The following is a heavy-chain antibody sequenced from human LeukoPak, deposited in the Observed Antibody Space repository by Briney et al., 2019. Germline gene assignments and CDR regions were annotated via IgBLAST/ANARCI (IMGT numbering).Heavy chain of an antibody. J-gene: IGHJ4*02. CDR2: INPNRGGT. D-gene: IGHD6-19*01. CDR3: ARDVRAVAGHFDY. V-gene: IGHV1-2*02. Sequence: ASVKVSCKASGYTFTGYYLHWVRQAPGQGLEWMGWINPNRGGTNYAQKFQDRVTMTRDTSISTAYMELSRLRSDDTAVYYCARDVRAVAGHFDYWGQGTLVTVSS. CDR1: GYTFTGYY.